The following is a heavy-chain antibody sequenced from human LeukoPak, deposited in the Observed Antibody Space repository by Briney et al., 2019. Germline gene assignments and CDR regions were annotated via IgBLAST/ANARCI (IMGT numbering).Heavy chain of an antibody. CDR1: GYTFTGYY. V-gene: IGHV1-2*02. CDR3: ARDLAVAGTSGAFDI. J-gene: IGHJ3*02. Sequence: ASVTVSCKASGYTFTGYYMHWVRQAPGQGLEWMGWINPNSGGTNYAQKFQGRVTMTRDTSISTAYMELSRLRSDDTAVYYCARDLAVAGTSGAFDIWGQGTMVTVSS. D-gene: IGHD6-19*01. CDR2: INPNSGGT.